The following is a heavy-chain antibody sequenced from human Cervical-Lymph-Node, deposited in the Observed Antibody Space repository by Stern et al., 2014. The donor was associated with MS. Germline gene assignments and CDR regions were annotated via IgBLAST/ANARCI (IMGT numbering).Heavy chain of an antibody. D-gene: IGHD5-24*01. Sequence: VQLQESGPGLVKPSETLSLTCTVSGDSIRSYYWSWIRQPPGKGLEWIGYIHSSGSTNYKSSLKSRVTISVDTSKNQFSLKLKSVIAADTAVYYCARGAETATPWDFWGQGTLVIVSS. CDR2: IHSSGST. CDR1: GDSIRSYY. CDR3: ARGAETATPWDF. J-gene: IGHJ4*02. V-gene: IGHV4-59*01.